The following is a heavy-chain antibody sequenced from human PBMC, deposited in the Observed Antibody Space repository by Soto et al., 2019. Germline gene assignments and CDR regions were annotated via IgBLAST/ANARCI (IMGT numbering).Heavy chain of an antibody. CDR1: GFSLSTSGVG. V-gene: IGHV2-5*02. D-gene: IGHD3-22*01. Sequence: QITLKESGPTLVKPTQTLTLTCTFSGFSLSTSGVGVGWIRQPPGKALEWLALIYWDDDKRYSPSLKSRLTITKHTSQYPVVLTMPNMDPVDTATYYCAHSLIGYYYDSSGSNWFDPWGQGTLVTVSS. CDR2: IYWDDDK. CDR3: AHSLIGYYYDSSGSNWFDP. J-gene: IGHJ5*02.